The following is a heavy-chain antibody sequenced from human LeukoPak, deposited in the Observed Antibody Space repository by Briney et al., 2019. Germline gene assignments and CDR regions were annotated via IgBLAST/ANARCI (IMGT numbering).Heavy chain of an antibody. CDR3: ARRGDSRGYYDAFDI. V-gene: IGHV3-13*01. CDR2: VGTAGDT. Sequence: GGSLRLSCAASGLTFGSHGMSWVRQAPGKGLEWVSAVGTAGDTYYPGSVKGRFTISRENAKNSLYLQMNSLRAGDTAVYYCARRGDSRGYYDAFDIWGQGTMVTVSS. D-gene: IGHD3-22*01. CDR1: GLTFGSHG. J-gene: IGHJ3*02.